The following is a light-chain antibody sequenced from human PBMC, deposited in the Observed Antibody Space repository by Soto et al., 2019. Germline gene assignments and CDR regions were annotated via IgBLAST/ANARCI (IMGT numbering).Light chain of an antibody. CDR3: QKYNSWET. J-gene: IGKJ1*01. Sequence: DIQMTQSPSSLSASVGDRVTITCRASQGISNYLAWYQQKPGKVPKLLIYAASTLQSGVPSRFSGSGSGTDFTLTISSLQPEDVATYYCQKYNSWETFGKGTKVDIK. V-gene: IGKV1-27*01. CDR2: AAS. CDR1: QGISNY.